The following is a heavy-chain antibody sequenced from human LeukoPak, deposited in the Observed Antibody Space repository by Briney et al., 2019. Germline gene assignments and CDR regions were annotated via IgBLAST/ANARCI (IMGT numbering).Heavy chain of an antibody. CDR3: ARSTFYGDDAFDI. D-gene: IGHD4-17*01. V-gene: IGHV4-39*07. CDR1: GGSISSSSYY. Sequence: PSETLSLTCTVSGGSISSSSYYWGWIRQPPGKGLEWIGSIYYSGSTYYNPSLKSRVTISVDTSKNQFSLKLSSVTAADTAVYYCARSTFYGDDAFDIWGQGTMVTVSS. J-gene: IGHJ3*02. CDR2: IYYSGST.